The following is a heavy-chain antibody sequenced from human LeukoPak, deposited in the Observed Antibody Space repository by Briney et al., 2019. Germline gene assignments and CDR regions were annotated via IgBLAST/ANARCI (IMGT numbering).Heavy chain of an antibody. J-gene: IGHJ6*03. CDR2: INPSGRI. Sequence: SETLSLTCAFYGGPFRGYFWTWIRKAPGKGLEWFGEINPSGRISYNPSLKSRLTISVDASRNQFSLNLRSLTAADTAVYYCARGRQEVSMIVVVMTAVSYYLDVWGKGTTVTVS. V-gene: IGHV4-34*01. D-gene: IGHD3-22*01. CDR1: GGPFRGYF. CDR3: ARGRQEVSMIVVVMTAVSYYLDV.